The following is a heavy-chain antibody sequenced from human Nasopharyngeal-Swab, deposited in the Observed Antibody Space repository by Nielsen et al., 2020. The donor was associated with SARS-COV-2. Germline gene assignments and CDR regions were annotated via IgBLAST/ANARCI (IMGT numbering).Heavy chain of an antibody. CDR3: ARAGDSSGWFPPYYFDY. Sequence: GESLKISCAASGFTVGSNYMSWVRQAPGKGLEWVSVIYSGGSTYYADSVKGRFTISRDNSKNTLYLQMNSLRAEDTAVYYCARAGDSSGWFPPYYFDYWGQGTLVTVSS. CDR1: GFTVGSNY. V-gene: IGHV3-53*01. J-gene: IGHJ4*02. CDR2: IYSGGST. D-gene: IGHD6-19*01.